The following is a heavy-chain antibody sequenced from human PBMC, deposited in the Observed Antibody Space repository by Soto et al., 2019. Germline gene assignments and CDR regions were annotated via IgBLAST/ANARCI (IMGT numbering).Heavy chain of an antibody. CDR3: ARGDATKIVVTTYYGMDV. J-gene: IGHJ6*02. Sequence: QVQLVQSGAEVKKPGSSVKVSCKASGGSLSNYGISWVRQAPGQGLEWMGAIIPVFGTPNYAQKFQDRVTITADESTTTVYMEARSLTSEDTAVYYCARGDATKIVVTTYYGMDVWGQGTTVTVSS. CDR2: IIPVFGTP. D-gene: IGHD3-22*01. V-gene: IGHV1-69*12. CDR1: GGSLSNYG.